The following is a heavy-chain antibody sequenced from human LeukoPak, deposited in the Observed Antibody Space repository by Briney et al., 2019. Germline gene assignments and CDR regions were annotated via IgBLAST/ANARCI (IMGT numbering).Heavy chain of an antibody. CDR2: ISSEGFT. V-gene: IGHV3-53*01. Sequence: GGSLRLSCAVAGVAVNSYFMGWVRQAPGKGLEWVSIISSEGFTYYADSVKGRFAISRDNFKNSLYLEMNSLGAEDTAFYYCARGRGGDWGQGALVTVSS. CDR1: GVAVNSYF. CDR3: ARGRGGD. D-gene: IGHD2-15*01. J-gene: IGHJ4*02.